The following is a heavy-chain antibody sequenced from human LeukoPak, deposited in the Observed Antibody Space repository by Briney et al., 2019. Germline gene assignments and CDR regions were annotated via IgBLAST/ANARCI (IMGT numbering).Heavy chain of an antibody. D-gene: IGHD4-17*01. CDR2: ISGSGVTT. CDR1: GFTFGSYA. Sequence: GGSLRLSCAASGFTFGSYAMSWVRQPPGKGLEGVSSISGSGVTTYYADSVKGRFTSSRDNSKKMMNLQMNSLRAEDTAVYYCARDYGDYTKGWNLRDFWGQGTLVTVSS. CDR3: ARDYGDYTKGWNLRDF. J-gene: IGHJ4*02. V-gene: IGHV3-23*01.